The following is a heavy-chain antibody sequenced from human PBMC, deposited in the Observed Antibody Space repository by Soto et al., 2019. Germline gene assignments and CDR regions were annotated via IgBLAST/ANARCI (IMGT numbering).Heavy chain of an antibody. CDR1: GGPISSTNW. CDR2: LYHSRST. CDR3: AAICSGDCYRGDY. D-gene: IGHD2-21*02. Sequence: PSETLSLTCAVSGGPISSTNWWSAVRQPPRKGLERIGQLYHSRSTNYHPSLQSRVTISVDKSKNQSSLNLSSVTAADTAVYYCAAICSGDCYRGDYWGQGTLVTVSS. J-gene: IGHJ4*02. V-gene: IGHV4-4*02.